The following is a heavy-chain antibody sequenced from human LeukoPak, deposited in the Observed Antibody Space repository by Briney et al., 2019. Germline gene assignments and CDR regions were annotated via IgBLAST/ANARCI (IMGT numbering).Heavy chain of an antibody. CDR1: GYTFTSYD. CDR3: ARRGGRTLWFGELSTDFDY. D-gene: IGHD3-10*01. J-gene: IGHJ4*02. Sequence: GASVKVSCKASGYTFTSYDINWVRQATGQGLEWMGWMNPNSGNTGYAQKFQGRVTMTRNTSISTAYMELSSLRSEDTAVYYCARRGGRTLWFGELSTDFDYWGQGTLVTVSS. CDR2: MNPNSGNT. V-gene: IGHV1-8*01.